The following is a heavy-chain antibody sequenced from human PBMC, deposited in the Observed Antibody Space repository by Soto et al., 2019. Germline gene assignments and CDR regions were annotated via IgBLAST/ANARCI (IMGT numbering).Heavy chain of an antibody. Sequence: GSLRLSCAASGLSFSNAWMNWVRQAPGKGLEWVGQIRSKTDGGTIFYPAPVKDRFIISRDDSRNTLYLQMNSLKTEDTAVYYCTTAHPRGPDYWGQGTLVTVSS. J-gene: IGHJ4*02. V-gene: IGHV3-15*01. CDR2: IRSKTDGGTI. CDR1: GLSFSNAW. D-gene: IGHD5-12*01. CDR3: TTAHPRGPDY.